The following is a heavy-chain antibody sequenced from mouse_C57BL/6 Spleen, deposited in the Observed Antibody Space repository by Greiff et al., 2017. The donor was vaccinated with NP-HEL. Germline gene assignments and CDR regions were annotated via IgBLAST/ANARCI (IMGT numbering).Heavy chain of an antibody. D-gene: IGHD1-3*01. Sequence: QVQLQQSGPELVKPGASVKISCKASGYAFSSSWMNWVKQRPGKGLEWIGRIYPGDGDTNYNGKFKGKATLTADKSSSTAYMQLSSLTSEDSAVYFCARRGIRDAMDYWGQGTSVTVSS. CDR2: IYPGDGDT. J-gene: IGHJ4*01. CDR1: GYAFSSSW. CDR3: ARRGIRDAMDY. V-gene: IGHV1-82*01.